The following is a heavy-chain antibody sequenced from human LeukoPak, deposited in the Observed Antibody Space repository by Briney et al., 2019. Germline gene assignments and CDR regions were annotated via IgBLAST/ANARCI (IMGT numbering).Heavy chain of an antibody. CDR2: IYYTGST. D-gene: IGHD6-19*01. CDR3: GRVLSGWYGMDV. CDR1: GASISSESYY. Sequence: PSETLSLTCTVSGASISSESYYWSWIRQPAGEGLEWLGHIYYTGSTNYNPSLKSRVTISADTSKNHFSLKLSSVTAADTAVYYCGRVLSGWYGMDVWGQGTTVTVSS. V-gene: IGHV4-61*09. J-gene: IGHJ6*02.